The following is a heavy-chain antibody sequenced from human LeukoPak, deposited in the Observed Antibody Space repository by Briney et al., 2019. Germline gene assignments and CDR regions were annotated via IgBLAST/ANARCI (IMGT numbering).Heavy chain of an antibody. CDR2: ISPKRGGT. V-gene: IGHV1-2*02. CDR3: ARGGDIVVYNWFDP. J-gene: IGHJ5*02. Sequence: ASVKVSCKTSGYTFTDYFMHWVRQAPGQGFEWMGCISPKRGGTNYAQNFQGRVTMTRDTSVSTVYMELSSLRSEDTAVYYCARGGDIVVYNWFDPWGQGTLVNVSS. CDR1: GYTFTDYF. D-gene: IGHD5-12*01.